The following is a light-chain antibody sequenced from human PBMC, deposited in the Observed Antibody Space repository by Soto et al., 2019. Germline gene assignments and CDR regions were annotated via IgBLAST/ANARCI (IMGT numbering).Light chain of an antibody. CDR2: AAS. CDR3: QQSYSTTWT. V-gene: IGKV1-39*01. J-gene: IGKJ1*01. CDR1: QGISTY. Sequence: DIQMTQSPSSLSASVVDRVTITCRASQGISTYLNWYHQRPGKAPKLLIYAASSLQSGVPSRFSGSGSETDFTLTISSLQPEDFATYSCQQSYSTTWTFGQGTKVDIK.